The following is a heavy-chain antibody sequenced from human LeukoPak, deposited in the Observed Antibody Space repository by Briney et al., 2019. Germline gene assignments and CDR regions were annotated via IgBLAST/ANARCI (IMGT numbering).Heavy chain of an antibody. CDR3: AKVSSNYYGSGSYQTLDY. CDR1: GFTFSSYA. J-gene: IGHJ4*02. V-gene: IGHV3-23*01. D-gene: IGHD3-10*01. Sequence: PGGSLRLSCAASGFTFSSYAMSWVRQAPGKGLEWVSAISGSGGSTYYADSVKGRFTISRDNSKNTLDLQMNSPRAEDTAVYYCAKVSSNYYGSGSYQTLDYWGQGTLVTVSS. CDR2: ISGSGGST.